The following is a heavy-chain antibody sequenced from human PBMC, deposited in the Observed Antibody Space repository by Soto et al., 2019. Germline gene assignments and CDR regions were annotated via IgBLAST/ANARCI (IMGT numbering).Heavy chain of an antibody. CDR2: FYGGST. CDR1: GASPSGYF. V-gene: IGHV4-59*01. CDR3: AGDSRSAEGWLDP. D-gene: IGHD1-26*01. J-gene: IGHJ5*02. Sequence: PSPTCTVSGASPSGYFWTWILQPPGKGLEWIGYFYGGSTNYNPSLKSRATISMAPSKNHFSLNLMSVTAADTAVYYCAGDSRSAEGWLDPWGQGILVTVSS.